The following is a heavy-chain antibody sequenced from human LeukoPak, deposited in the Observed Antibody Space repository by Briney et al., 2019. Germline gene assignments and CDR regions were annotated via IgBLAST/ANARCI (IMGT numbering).Heavy chain of an antibody. CDR3: ARQVRFLGALYNWFDA. Sequence: PSETLSLTCNVSGGSISGYYWTWIRQSPGRGLEWIGYIYYTGSTIYNPSLKSRVSMSVDTSKNEFSLKLSSVTAADTAVYFCARQVRFLGALYNWFDAWGQGTLVTVSS. CDR1: GGSISGYY. CDR2: IYYTGST. J-gene: IGHJ5*02. D-gene: IGHD3-3*01. V-gene: IGHV4-59*08.